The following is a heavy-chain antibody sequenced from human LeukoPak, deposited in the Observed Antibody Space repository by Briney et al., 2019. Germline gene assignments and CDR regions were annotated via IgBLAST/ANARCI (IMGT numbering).Heavy chain of an antibody. CDR3: ARGYCSSTSCYARSRYYYYGMDV. CDR2: IIPILGIA. V-gene: IGHV1-69*04. CDR1: GGTFISYA. J-gene: IGHJ6*02. Sequence: SVKVSCKASGGTFISYAISWVRQAPGQGLEWMGRIIPILGIANYAQKFQGRVTITADKSTSTAYMELSSLRSEDTAVYYCARGYCSSTSCYARSRYYYYGMDVWGQGTTVTVSS. D-gene: IGHD2-2*01.